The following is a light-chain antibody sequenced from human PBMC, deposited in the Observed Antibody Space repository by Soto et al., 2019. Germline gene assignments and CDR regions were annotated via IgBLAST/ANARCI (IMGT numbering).Light chain of an antibody. CDR1: QSGGNNY. CDR3: QQYGTSPLYT. J-gene: IGKJ2*01. Sequence: EVGLTRSSGTLSLYPGERATLSCRASQSGGNNYLAWCQQKPGQTPRLLIYSASIRASGVPARFSGSGSGTDFTLTISRLEPEDFAVYYCQQYGTSPLYTFGQGTKVDIK. V-gene: IGKV3-20*01. CDR2: SAS.